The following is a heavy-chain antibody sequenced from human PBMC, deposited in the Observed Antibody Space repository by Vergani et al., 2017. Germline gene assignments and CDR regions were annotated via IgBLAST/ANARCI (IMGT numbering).Heavy chain of an antibody. CDR2: IYYSGST. V-gene: IGHV4-59*01. CDR1: GGSISSYY. J-gene: IGHJ5*02. D-gene: IGHD3-10*01. Sequence: QVQLQESGPGLVKPSETLSLTCTVSGGSISSYYWSWIRQPPGKGLEWIGYIYYSGSTNYNPSLKSRVTISVDTSKNQFSLRLSSVTAADTAVYYCASYYGSGSYHNWFDPWGQGTLVTVSS. CDR3: ASYYGSGSYHNWFDP.